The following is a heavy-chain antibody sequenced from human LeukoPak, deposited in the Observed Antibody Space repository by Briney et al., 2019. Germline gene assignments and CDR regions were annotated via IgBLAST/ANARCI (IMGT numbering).Heavy chain of an antibody. J-gene: IGHJ4*02. V-gene: IGHV1-69*13. CDR2: IIPIFGTA. D-gene: IGHD6-6*01. Sequence: ASVKVSCKASGGTFSSYAISWVRQAPGQGLEWMGGIIPIFGTANYAQKFQGRVTITADESTSTAYMELSSLRSEDTAVYYCARDRQSIAGRPLPGYWGQGTLVTVSP. CDR3: ARDRQSIAGRPLPGY. CDR1: GGTFSSYA.